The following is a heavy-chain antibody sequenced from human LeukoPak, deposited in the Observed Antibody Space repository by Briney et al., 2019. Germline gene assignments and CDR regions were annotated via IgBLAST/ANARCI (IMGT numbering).Heavy chain of an antibody. CDR3: ARGGGSTWTQRGYFQH. CDR1: GYTFTSHD. J-gene: IGHJ1*01. D-gene: IGHD6-13*01. V-gene: IGHV1-8*01. Sequence: GASVNVSCKASGYTFTSHDINWVRQATGQGLEWMGRMSPNSGNTGYAQKFQGRVTMTRNTSISTAYMELSSLRSEDTAVYYCARGGGSTWTQRGYFQHWGQGTLVTVSS. CDR2: MSPNSGNT.